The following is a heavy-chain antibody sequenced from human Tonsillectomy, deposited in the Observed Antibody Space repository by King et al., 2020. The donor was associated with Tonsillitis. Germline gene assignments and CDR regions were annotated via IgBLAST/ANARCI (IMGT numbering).Heavy chain of an antibody. D-gene: IGHD6-13*01. J-gene: IGHJ2*01. CDR3: VRQYSSSRYWNWYLDL. CDR2: IYASGGT. CDR1: CGSLSSGTYY. V-gene: IGHV4-61*02. Sequence: QLQESGPGLVKPAQTLSVTCTVSCGSLSSGTYYWTWIRQSAGKGLEWIGRIYASGGTDYNPSLKSRVTMSIDTSTNQFSLEMKSVTAADTAVYFCVRQYSSSRYWNWYLDLWGRGTLAT.